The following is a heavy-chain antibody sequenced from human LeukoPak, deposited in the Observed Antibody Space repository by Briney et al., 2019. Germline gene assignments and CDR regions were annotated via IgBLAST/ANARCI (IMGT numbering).Heavy chain of an antibody. D-gene: IGHD6-13*01. CDR2: VDPEDGET. V-gene: IGHV1-69-2*01. Sequence: ASVKISCKVSGYTFTDYYMHWVQQAPGKGLEWMGLVDPEDGETIYAEKFQGRVTITADTSTDTAYMELSSLRPEDKAVYYCATLYAGYSSSWHYFDYWGQGTLVTVSS. CDR1: GYTFTDYY. J-gene: IGHJ4*02. CDR3: ATLYAGYSSSWHYFDY.